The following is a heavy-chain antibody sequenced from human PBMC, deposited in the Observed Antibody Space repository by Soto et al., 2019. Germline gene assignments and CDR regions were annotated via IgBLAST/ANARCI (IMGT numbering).Heavy chain of an antibody. J-gene: IGHJ2*01. V-gene: IGHV3-30-3*01. CDR1: GFTFSSYA. CDR2: ISYDGSKK. D-gene: IGHD6-19*01. Sequence: QVQLVESGGGVVQPGRSLRLSCAASGFTFSSYAMHWVRQAPGKGLEWVAVISYDGSKKYYADSVKGRFTISRDNSKNTLYLQMNSLRAEDTAVYYCARGGIAVAGPRGYFDLWGRGPLVTVSS. CDR3: ARGGIAVAGPRGYFDL.